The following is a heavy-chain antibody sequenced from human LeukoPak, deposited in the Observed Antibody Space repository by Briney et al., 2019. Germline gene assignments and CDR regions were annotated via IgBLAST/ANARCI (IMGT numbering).Heavy chain of an antibody. CDR3: VRDPSGSGFAFDS. J-gene: IGHJ4*02. Sequence: GGSLRLSCAASGFIFSNDAMHWVRQAPGKGLEWVAFIWFDGSNKHYADSVKGRFTISRDNSEGTLYLQMNSLRAEDTAVCYCVRDPSGSGFAFDSWGQGALVTVSS. CDR1: GFIFSNDA. V-gene: IGHV3-33*01. CDR2: IWFDGSNK. D-gene: IGHD1-1*01.